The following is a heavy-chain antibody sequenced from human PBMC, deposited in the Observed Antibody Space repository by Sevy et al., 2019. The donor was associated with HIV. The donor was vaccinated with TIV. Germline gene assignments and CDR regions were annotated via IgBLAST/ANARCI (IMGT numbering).Heavy chain of an antibody. D-gene: IGHD6-19*01. Sequence: GGSLSLSCVASGFTFSRYSMNWVRQAPGKGLEWVSNIGSTGPTIYYADSVKGRFTISRDNAKNSLYLQMNSLREDDTAVYYCARPGSGWFEFDSWGQGTLVTVSS. CDR1: GFTFSRYS. J-gene: IGHJ4*02. CDR3: ARPGSGWFEFDS. CDR2: IGSTGPTI. V-gene: IGHV3-48*02.